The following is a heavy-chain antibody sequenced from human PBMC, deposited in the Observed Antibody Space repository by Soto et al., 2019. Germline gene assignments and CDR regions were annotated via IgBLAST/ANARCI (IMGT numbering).Heavy chain of an antibody. D-gene: IGHD2-2*02. V-gene: IGHV1-3*01. J-gene: IGHJ4*02. Sequence: ASVKVSCKASGYTFTGYAMHWVRQAPGQRLEWMGWINARNGNTKYSQKFQGRVTITRDTSASTAYMELSSLRSEDTAVYYCASSFTVPAAIDYWGQGTLVTVSS. CDR1: GYTFTGYA. CDR3: ASSFTVPAAIDY. CDR2: INARNGNT.